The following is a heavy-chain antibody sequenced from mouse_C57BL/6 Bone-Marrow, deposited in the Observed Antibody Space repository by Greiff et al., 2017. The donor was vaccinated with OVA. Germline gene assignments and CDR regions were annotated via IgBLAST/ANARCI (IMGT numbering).Heavy chain of an antibody. Sequence: DVMLVESGGGLVKPGGSLKLSCAASGFTFSSYTMSWVRQTPEKRLEWVATISGGGGNTYYPDSVKGRFTISRDNAKNTLYLQMSSLRSEDTALYYCARQGYYYGSSPFAYWGQGTLVTVSA. CDR2: ISGGGGNT. J-gene: IGHJ3*01. CDR1: GFTFSSYT. D-gene: IGHD1-1*01. CDR3: ARQGYYYGSSPFAY. V-gene: IGHV5-9*01.